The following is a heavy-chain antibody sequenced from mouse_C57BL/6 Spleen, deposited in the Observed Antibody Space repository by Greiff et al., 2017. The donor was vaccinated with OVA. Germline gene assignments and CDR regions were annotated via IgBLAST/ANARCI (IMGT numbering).Heavy chain of an antibody. CDR3: ARDLRPYFDY. CDR1: GFTFSSYA. CDR2: ISDGGSYT. V-gene: IGHV5-4*01. J-gene: IGHJ2*01. Sequence: DVMLVESGGGLVKPGGSLKLSCAASGFTFSSYAMSWVRQTPEKRLEWVATISDGGSYTYYPDNVKGRFTISRDNATNNLYLQMSHLKSEDTAMYYCARDLRPYFDYWGQGTTLTVSS.